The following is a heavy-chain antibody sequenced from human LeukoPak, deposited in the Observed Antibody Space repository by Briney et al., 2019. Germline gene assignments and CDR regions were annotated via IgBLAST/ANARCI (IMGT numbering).Heavy chain of an antibody. CDR3: ARAVNSGSYTSFLH. CDR1: GGSISNYC. J-gene: IGHJ1*01. CDR2: IYYSGST. V-gene: IGHV4-59*01. D-gene: IGHD1-26*01. Sequence: PSETLSLTCTVSGGSISNYCWSWIRQPPGKGLEWIGYIYYSGSTNYNPSLKSRVTISVDTSKNQFSLKLSSVTAADTAMYYCARAVNSGSYTSFLHWAQGTLVTVSS.